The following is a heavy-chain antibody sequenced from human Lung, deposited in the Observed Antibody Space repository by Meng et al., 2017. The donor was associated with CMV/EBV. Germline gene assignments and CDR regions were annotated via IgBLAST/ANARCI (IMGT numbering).Heavy chain of an antibody. J-gene: IGHJ4*02. CDR1: EAAISEMGW. D-gene: IGHD6-19*01. Sequence: ESCPRLLRLCGTRCLTCLVSEAAISEMGWGGLVRQPPWKGHEWIGEIYQSGCTKFKQSLKMRVTITVDKSKNQFSLKMSCGTGADEAVYNCASFPQPGKQWLVTDYWGQGTLVTVSS. CDR2: IYQSGCT. CDR3: ASFPQPGKQWLVTDY. V-gene: IGHV4-4*02.